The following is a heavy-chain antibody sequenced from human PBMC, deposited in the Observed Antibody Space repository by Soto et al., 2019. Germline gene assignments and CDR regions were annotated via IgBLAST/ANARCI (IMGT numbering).Heavy chain of an antibody. Sequence: QVQLVQSGVEVREPGASVKVSCKAVRYIFTNYGVSWVRQAPGQGLEWMGWITTYNGNTEYAQKFQGRVTMTTDASTSAAYMQLGSLGSDDTAIYYCAGALTGYGMDVWGQGTTVTVSS. CDR2: ITTYNGNT. CDR1: RYIFTNYG. CDR3: AGALTGYGMDV. V-gene: IGHV1-18*01. J-gene: IGHJ6*02.